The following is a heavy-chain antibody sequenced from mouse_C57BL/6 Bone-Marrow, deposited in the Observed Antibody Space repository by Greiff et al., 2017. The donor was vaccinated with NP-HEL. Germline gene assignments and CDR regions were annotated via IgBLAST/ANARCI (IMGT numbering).Heavy chain of an antibody. Sequence: QVQLKQPGAELVKPGASVKVSCKASGYTFTSYWMHWVKQRPGQGLEWIGRIHPSDSDTNYNQKFKGKATLTVDKSSSTAYMQLSSLTSEDSAVYYCAIWGTTVVGYFDVWGTGTTVTVSS. CDR1: GYTFTSYW. CDR2: IHPSDSDT. D-gene: IGHD1-1*01. CDR3: AIWGTTVVGYFDV. V-gene: IGHV1-74*01. J-gene: IGHJ1*03.